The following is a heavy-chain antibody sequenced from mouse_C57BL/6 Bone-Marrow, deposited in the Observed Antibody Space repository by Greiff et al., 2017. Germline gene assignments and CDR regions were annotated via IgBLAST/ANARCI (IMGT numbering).Heavy chain of an antibody. J-gene: IGHJ1*01. CDR3: ARGGDGHGYFDV. Sequence: VQLQQPGAELVMPGASVKLSCKASGYTFTSYWMHWVKQRPGQGLEWIGEIDPSDSYTNYNQKFKGKSTLTVDKSSSTAYMQLSSLTSEDSAVYYCARGGDGHGYFDVWGAGTTVTVSS. D-gene: IGHD2-2*01. CDR2: IDPSDSYT. V-gene: IGHV1-69*01. CDR1: GYTFTSYW.